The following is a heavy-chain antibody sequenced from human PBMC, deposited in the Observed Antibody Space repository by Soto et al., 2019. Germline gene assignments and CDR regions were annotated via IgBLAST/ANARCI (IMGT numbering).Heavy chain of an antibody. D-gene: IGHD5-12*01. CDR2: IYYSGST. Sequence: SETLSLTCTVSGGSISSYYWSWIRQPPGKGLEWIGYIYYSGSTNYNPSLKSRVTISVDTSKNQFSLKLSSVTAADTAVYYCARDRATSWFDPWGQGTLVTVSS. J-gene: IGHJ5*02. CDR1: GGSISSYY. V-gene: IGHV4-59*01. CDR3: ARDRATSWFDP.